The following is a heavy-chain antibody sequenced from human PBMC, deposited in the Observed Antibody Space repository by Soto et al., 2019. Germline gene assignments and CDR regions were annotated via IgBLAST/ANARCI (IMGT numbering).Heavy chain of an antibody. V-gene: IGHV3-23*01. D-gene: IGHD2-15*01. Sequence: GGSLRLSCAASGFTFTNYAMNWVRQSPGKGLEWVSTISGSGGSTYYADSVKGRFTISRDNSKNTLYLQMNSLRAEDTALYYCGSRALEHCGSCKCYGPFDYWGQGTLVHVSS. CDR3: GSRALEHCGSCKCYGPFDY. CDR1: GFTFTNYA. J-gene: IGHJ4*02. CDR2: ISGSGGST.